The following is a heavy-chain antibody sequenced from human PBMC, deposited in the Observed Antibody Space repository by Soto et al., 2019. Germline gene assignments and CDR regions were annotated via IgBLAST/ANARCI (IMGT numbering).Heavy chain of an antibody. J-gene: IGHJ6*02. V-gene: IGHV4-59*12. D-gene: IGHD6-19*01. CDR3: ARVAQWLANYGMDV. CDR2: IYYSGST. CDR1: GGSISSYY. Sequence: PSETLSLTCTVSGGSISSYYWSWIRQPPGKGLEWIGYIYYSGSTNYNPSLKSRVTISVDTSKNQFSLKLSSVTAADTAVYYCARVAQWLANYGMDVWGQGTTVTVSS.